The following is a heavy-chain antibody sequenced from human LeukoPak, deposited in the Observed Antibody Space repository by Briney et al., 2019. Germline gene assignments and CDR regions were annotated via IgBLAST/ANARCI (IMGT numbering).Heavy chain of an antibody. D-gene: IGHD3-10*01. CDR3: ATGDYSATKPDPIDM. CDR1: GYTFTDYY. Sequence: VASVRVSCKASGYTFTDYYIHWVRQAPGQGLEWMGYITPNTDDADYAQKSQGRVTMTRDTSLNTAYMDLTRLRSDDTAVYYCATGDYSATKPDPIDMWGQGTMVTVSS. V-gene: IGHV1-2*02. CDR2: ITPNTDDA. J-gene: IGHJ3*02.